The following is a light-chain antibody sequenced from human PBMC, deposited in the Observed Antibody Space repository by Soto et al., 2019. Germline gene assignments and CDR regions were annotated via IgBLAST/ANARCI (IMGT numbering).Light chain of an antibody. CDR2: EVS. Sequence: QSALTQPASVSGSPGQSITISCTGTSSDVGSYNLVSWYQQHPGKAPKLMIYEVSKRPSGVSNRFSGSKSGNTASLTISGLQAEDEADYCCCSYSGSSIYVFGTATKLTVL. CDR1: SSDVGSYNL. J-gene: IGLJ1*01. CDR3: CSYSGSSIYV. V-gene: IGLV2-23*02.